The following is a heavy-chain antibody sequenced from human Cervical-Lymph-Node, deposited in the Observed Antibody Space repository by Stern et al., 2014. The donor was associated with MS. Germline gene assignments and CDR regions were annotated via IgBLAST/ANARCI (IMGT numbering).Heavy chain of an antibody. CDR1: GGTFSSYT. CDR2: IIPILGIA. CDR3: ARDKPRLSSGWYVRPQAGHNWFDP. V-gene: IGHV1-69*09. J-gene: IGHJ5*02. Sequence: QVQLVESGAEVKKPGSSVKVSCKASGGTFSSYTISWVRQAPGQGLQWMGRIIPILGIANYAQKFQGRVTITADKSTSTAYMELSSLRSEDTAVYYCARDKPRLSSGWYVRPQAGHNWFDPWGQGTLVTVSS. D-gene: IGHD6-19*01.